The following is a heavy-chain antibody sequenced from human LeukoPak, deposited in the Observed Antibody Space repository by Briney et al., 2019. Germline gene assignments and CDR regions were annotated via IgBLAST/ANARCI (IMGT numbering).Heavy chain of an antibody. CDR1: GYTFTGYY. V-gene: IGHV1-2*02. J-gene: IGHJ3*02. Sequence: ASVKASCKASGYTFTGYYMHWVRQAPGQGLEWMGWINPNSGGTNYAQKFQGRVTMTRDTSISTAYMELSRLRSDDTAVYYCARNYCGGDCSGHALDIWGQGTMVTVSS. CDR3: ARNYCGGDCSGHALDI. CDR2: INPNSGGT. D-gene: IGHD2-21*01.